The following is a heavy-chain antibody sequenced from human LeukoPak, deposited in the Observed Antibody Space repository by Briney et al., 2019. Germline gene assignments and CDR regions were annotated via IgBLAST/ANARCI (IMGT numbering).Heavy chain of an antibody. CDR2: IYYTGST. Sequence: SETPSLICSVSGGSIGRYWRSWIRQPPGKGLEWIGYIYYTGSTNCNPSLKSRVTISLDMSKNRLSLKLSSVTAADTAVYYCATHPTEITRFDIWGQGTMVTVSS. CDR1: GGSIGRYW. CDR3: ATHPTEITRFDI. J-gene: IGHJ3*02. D-gene: IGHD4-23*01. V-gene: IGHV4-59*01.